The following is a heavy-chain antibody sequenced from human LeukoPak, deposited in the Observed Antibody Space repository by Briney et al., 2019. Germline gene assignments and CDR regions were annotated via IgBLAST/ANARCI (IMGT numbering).Heavy chain of an antibody. V-gene: IGHV3-7*01. J-gene: IGHJ4*02. CDR2: LDPSGSQK. CDR1: GFTFSRSW. Sequence: PGGSLRLSCAASGFTFSRSWMNWVRQAPGKGLERVANLDPSGSQKRYVDSVKSRFIISKDNPGASLYLDMYSLRAEDTAIYYCAIWTSGNYWGQGTLVTVSS. CDR3: AIWTSGNY. D-gene: IGHD1-1*01.